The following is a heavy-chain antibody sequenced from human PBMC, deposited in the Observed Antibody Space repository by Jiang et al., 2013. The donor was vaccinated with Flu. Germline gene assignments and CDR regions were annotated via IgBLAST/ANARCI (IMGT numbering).Heavy chain of an antibody. V-gene: IGHV4-30-2*01. CDR3: ARVSVFQGPFDP. J-gene: IGHJ5*02. Sequence: KSRVTISVDRSKNQFSLKLSSVTAADTAVYYCARVSVFQGPFDPWGQGTLVTVSS. D-gene: IGHD2-8*01.